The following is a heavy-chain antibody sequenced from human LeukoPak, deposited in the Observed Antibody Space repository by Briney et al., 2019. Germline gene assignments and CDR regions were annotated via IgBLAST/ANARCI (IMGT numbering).Heavy chain of an antibody. CDR3: ARDLQFMDV. D-gene: IGHD5-24*01. Sequence: PGGSLRLSCAASGFTFTSHVMSWVRQAPGKGLEWVSVVSGSGDVAFYADSVKGRFTLSRDNSKNTLSLQMNSLRTEDTAIYCCARDLQFMDVWGKGTTVTVSS. CDR1: GFTFTSHV. V-gene: IGHV3-23*01. CDR2: VSGSGDVA. J-gene: IGHJ6*03.